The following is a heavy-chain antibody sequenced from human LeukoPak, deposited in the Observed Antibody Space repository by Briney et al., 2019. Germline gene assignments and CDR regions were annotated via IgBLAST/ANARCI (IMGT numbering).Heavy chain of an antibody. CDR3: AKDDPYGDNRLDY. CDR2: ISYDGSNK. Sequence: GGSLRLSCAASGFTFSSYWMSWVRQAPGKGLEWVAVISYDGSNKYYADSVKGRFTISRDNSKNTLYLQMNSLRAEDTAVYYCAKDDPYGDNRLDYWGQGTLVTVSS. J-gene: IGHJ4*02. V-gene: IGHV3-30*18. CDR1: GFTFSSYW. D-gene: IGHD4-17*01.